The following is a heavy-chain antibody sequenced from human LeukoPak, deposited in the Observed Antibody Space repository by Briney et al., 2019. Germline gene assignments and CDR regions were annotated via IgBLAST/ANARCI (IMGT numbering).Heavy chain of an antibody. V-gene: IGHV3-30*04. CDR2: ISYDGSNK. D-gene: IGHD3-10*01. CDR1: GFTFSNYA. Sequence: GRSLRLSCAASGFTFSNYAIHWVRQAPGKGLEWVAVISYDGSNKYYADSVKGRFTISSDNAKNSLYLQMNSLRAEDTAVYYCARGLDNYGSGGSDWGQGTLVTVSS. J-gene: IGHJ4*02. CDR3: ARGLDNYGSGGSD.